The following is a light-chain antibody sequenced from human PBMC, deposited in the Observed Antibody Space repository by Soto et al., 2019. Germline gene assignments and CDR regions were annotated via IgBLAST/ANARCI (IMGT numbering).Light chain of an antibody. V-gene: IGKV1-5*03. Sequence: DIPMTPSPATLSSSXGDIVTITCRASQSISSWLAWYQQKPGKAPKLLIYKASSLESGVPSRFSGSGSGTDFTLTISRLEPEDFAVYWCQQYDSSPRTFGQGGKVDIK. CDR2: KAS. CDR3: QQYDSSPRT. CDR1: QSISSW. J-gene: IGKJ1*01.